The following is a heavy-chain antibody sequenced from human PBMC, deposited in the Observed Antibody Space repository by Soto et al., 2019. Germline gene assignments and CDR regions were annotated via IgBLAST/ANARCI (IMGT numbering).Heavy chain of an antibody. D-gene: IGHD6-13*01. CDR3: ASHSSHWPFFDF. J-gene: IGHJ4*02. CDR2: IYYTGLS. Sequence: SETLSLTCTVSGGSISSYYWSWIRQPPGKGLEWIGYIYYTGLSNSNPSLNSRVTMSVDTSKNQFSLKLSSVTAADTAVYYCASHSSHWPFFDFWGQGTLVTV. CDR1: GGSISSYY. V-gene: IGHV4-59*01.